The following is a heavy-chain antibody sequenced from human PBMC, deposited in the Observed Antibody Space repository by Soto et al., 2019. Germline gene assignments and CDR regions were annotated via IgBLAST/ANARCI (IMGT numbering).Heavy chain of an antibody. CDR3: SRGTYYPQSSGLHADY. V-gene: IGHV3-30*03. D-gene: IGHD3-22*01. Sequence: GGSLRLSCATPGFTFNDYAMYWVRQAPGQGLEWVAMISSDGHHQFYVDNLRGRFTVSRDNSKDTLFLQMNSLRPEDTAVYYCSRGTYYPQSSGLHADYWGPGTVVTVSS. CDR2: ISSDGHHQ. CDR1: GFTFNDYA. J-gene: IGHJ4*02.